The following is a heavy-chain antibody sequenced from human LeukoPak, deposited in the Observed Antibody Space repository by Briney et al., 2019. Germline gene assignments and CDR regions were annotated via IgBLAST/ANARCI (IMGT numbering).Heavy chain of an antibody. CDR2: IRYDGTNK. J-gene: IGHJ4*02. Sequence: GGSLRLSCAASGFTFSTYGMHWVRQAPGKGLEWVAFIRYDGTNKYYADSVKGRFTISRDNSENTLYVQMNSLRAEDTAVYYCAKDLLTGTKDLDYWGQGTLVTVSS. V-gene: IGHV3-30*02. CDR3: AKDLLTGTKDLDY. CDR1: GFTFSTYG. D-gene: IGHD1-7*01.